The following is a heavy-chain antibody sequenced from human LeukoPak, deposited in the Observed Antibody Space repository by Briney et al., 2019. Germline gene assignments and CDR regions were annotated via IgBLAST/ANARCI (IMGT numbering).Heavy chain of an antibody. CDR3: TRDVGAAGY. CDR1: GFTFSTYW. CDR2: IKKDGTEK. Sequence: GGSLRLSCAASGFTFSTYWMSWVRQAPGKGLEWVANIKKDGTEKYYVDSVKGRFTISRDNAKNSLYLQMNSLRAEDTAVNYCTRDVGAAGYWGQGTLVTVSS. J-gene: IGHJ4*02. V-gene: IGHV3-7*05. D-gene: IGHD6-13*01.